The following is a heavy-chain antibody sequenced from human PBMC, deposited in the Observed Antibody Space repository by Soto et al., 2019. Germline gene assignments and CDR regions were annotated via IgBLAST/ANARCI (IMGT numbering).Heavy chain of an antibody. J-gene: IGHJ6*02. D-gene: IGHD3-3*01. CDR2: IKQDGSEK. CDR1: GFTFSSYW. CDR3: ARDGQPITIFGVVINPNGMDV. Sequence: GGSLRLSCAASGFTFSSYWMSWVRQAPGKGLEWVANIKQDGSEKYYVDSVKGRFTISRDNAKNSLYLQMNSLRAEDTAVYYCARDGQPITIFGVVINPNGMDVWGQGTTVTVSS. V-gene: IGHV3-7*01.